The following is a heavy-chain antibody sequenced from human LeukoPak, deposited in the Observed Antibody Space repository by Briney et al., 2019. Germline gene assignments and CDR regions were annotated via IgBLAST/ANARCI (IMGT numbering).Heavy chain of an antibody. CDR3: ARGTMITFGGVIAPDYFDY. V-gene: IGHV4-59*01. Sequence: SETLSLTCTVSGGSISSYYWSWIRQPPGKGLEWIGYIYYSGGTNYNPSLKSRVTISVDTSKNQFSLKLSSVTAADTAVYYCARGTMITFGGVIAPDYFDYWGQGTLVTVSS. J-gene: IGHJ4*02. CDR2: IYYSGGT. CDR1: GGSISSYY. D-gene: IGHD3-16*02.